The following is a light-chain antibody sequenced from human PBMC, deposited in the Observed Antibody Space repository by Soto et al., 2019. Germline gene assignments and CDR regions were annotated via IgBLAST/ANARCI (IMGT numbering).Light chain of an antibody. CDR2: KVS. V-gene: IGKV2-30*01. J-gene: IGKJ3*01. CDR1: LSLVYRDGNTY. CDR3: MQGTHWPPFT. Sequence: DVVMTQSPLSLPVTLGQADSISCWSSLSLVYRDGNTYLSWFQQRPGQSPRRLIYKVSNRDSGVPDRFSGSGSGTDFTLKISRVEAEDVGVYYCMQGTHWPPFTFGPGTKVDIK.